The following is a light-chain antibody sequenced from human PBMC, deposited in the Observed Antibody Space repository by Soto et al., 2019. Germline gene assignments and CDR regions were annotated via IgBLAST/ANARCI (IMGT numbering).Light chain of an antibody. J-gene: IGKJ4*01. CDR2: AAS. Sequence: ELVLTQSPGTLSLSPGERATLSCRASQSVSSSYLAWYQQKRGQAPRLLIYAASTRATGIPARFSGSGSGTEFTLTISSLLSEDFAVYYCQQYDHWPLTFGGGTKVDIK. CDR3: QQYDHWPLT. V-gene: IGKV3-15*01. CDR1: QSVSSSY.